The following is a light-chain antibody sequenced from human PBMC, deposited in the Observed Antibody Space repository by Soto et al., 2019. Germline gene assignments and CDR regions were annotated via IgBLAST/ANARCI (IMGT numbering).Light chain of an antibody. CDR1: QSISRS. V-gene: IGKV3-15*01. J-gene: IGKJ2*01. CDR2: DAS. Sequence: EIVLTQSPAILSVSPGERATLSCRASQSISRSLAWYQQKPGQAPRLLISDASTRATGIPARFSRSGSGTEFTLTISSLQSEDFALYYCHQYNSWPPGTFGQGTKVDIK. CDR3: HQYNSWPPGT.